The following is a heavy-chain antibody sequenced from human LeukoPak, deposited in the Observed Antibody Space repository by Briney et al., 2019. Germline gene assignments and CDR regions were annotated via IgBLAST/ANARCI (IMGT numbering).Heavy chain of an antibody. CDR3: AKVWNVVNWYFDL. V-gene: IGHV4-61*02. D-gene: IGHD2-21*01. CDR2: IYSSGSI. CDR1: GGSISSNSSS. J-gene: IGHJ2*01. Sequence: SETLSLTCTVSGGSISSNSSSWSWTRPPAGKGLEWVGPIYSSGSIKYHPSLKSRVPMSVDTSKNQFSLKVTSVTAADTAVYYCAKVWNVVNWYFDLWGRGTLVTVSS.